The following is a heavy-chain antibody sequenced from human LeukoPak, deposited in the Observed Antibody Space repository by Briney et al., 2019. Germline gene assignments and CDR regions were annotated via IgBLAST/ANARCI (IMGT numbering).Heavy chain of an antibody. D-gene: IGHD3-22*01. J-gene: IGHJ4*02. CDR3: ARDQDGGKYYYESSGYSH. CDR2: ISSGGHI. V-gene: IGHV3-21*01. Sequence: PGGFLRLSCAASGFTFSSYGLNWVRQAPGKGLEWVSTISSGGHIYYEDSVKGRFTISRDNAKNSLYLQMNSLRAEDTAVYYCARDQDGGKYYYESSGYSHWGQGILVTVSS. CDR1: GFTFSSYG.